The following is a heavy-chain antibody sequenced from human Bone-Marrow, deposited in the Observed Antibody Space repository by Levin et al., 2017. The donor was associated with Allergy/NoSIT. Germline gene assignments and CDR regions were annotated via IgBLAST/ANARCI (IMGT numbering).Heavy chain of an antibody. Sequence: ASVKVSCKASGYTFSVYWIHWVRHVPGEGLEWMGWIIPNSGGTNYAQKFQGRVTMTRDTSINTVYMELTGLTSDDAAVYYCTRGLMIGASKMFDLWCQGTLVTVSS. V-gene: IGHV1-2*02. CDR1: GYTFSVYW. CDR2: IIPNSGGT. D-gene: IGHD3-22*01. CDR3: TRGLMIGASKMFDL. J-gene: IGHJ5*02.